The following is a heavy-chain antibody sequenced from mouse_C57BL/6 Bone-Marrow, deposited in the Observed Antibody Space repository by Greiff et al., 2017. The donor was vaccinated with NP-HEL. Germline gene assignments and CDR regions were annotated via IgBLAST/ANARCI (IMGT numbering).Heavy chain of an antibody. CDR2: IWSGGCT. D-gene: IGHD2-5*01. CDR3: ARNRYSNYVRYIDY. Sequence: VKLMESGPGLVQPSQCLSITCTASGFSLTSYCVHWVRQSPGQGLAWLGVIWSGGCTDYNAAFISRLSISKDNSKSQVFCKMNRLQAGDTAIYYCARNRYSNYVRYIDYWGQGTTLTVSS. CDR1: GFSLTSYC. J-gene: IGHJ2*01. V-gene: IGHV2-2*01.